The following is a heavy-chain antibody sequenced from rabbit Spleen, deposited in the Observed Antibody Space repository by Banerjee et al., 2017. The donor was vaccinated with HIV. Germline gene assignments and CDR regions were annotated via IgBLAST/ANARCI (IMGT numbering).Heavy chain of an antibody. Sequence: EESGGGLVQPGASLTLTCTASGFSFNVNYDMCWVRQAPGKGLEWIGCVYVGSGGSTWYANWAKGRFTISKTSSTTVTLQLTSLTAADTATYFCARGSAAMTMVITGFYFNLWGPGTLVTVS. CDR1: GFSFNVNYD. J-gene: IGHJ4*01. D-gene: IGHD2-1*01. V-gene: IGHV1S40*01. CDR3: ARGSAAMTMVITGFYFNL. CDR2: VYVGSGGST.